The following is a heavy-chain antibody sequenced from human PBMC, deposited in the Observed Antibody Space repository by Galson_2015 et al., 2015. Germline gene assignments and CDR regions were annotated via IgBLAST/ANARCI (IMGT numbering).Heavy chain of an antibody. CDR1: GYTFTDYY. D-gene: IGHD3-10*01. CDR2: INPIGGSA. V-gene: IGHV1-46*01. CDR3: ARDSGTAVGSSELGH. J-gene: IGHJ4*02. Sequence: SVKVSCKASGYTFTDYYLNWVRQAPGQGLEWMGIINPIGGSACYAQNFQDRVTMTRDKSTSTVYMELGSLMSEDTAVYYCARDSGTAVGSSELGHWGQGTLVTVSS.